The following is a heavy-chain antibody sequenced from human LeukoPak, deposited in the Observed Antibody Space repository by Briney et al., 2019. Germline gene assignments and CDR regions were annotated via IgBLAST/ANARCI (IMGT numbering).Heavy chain of an antibody. CDR3: AREHSSSSGWVFDY. Sequence: AASVKVSCKASGYTFPGYYMHWVRQAPGQGLEWMGWINPNSGGTNYAQKFQGRVTMTRDTSISTAYMELSRLRSDDTAVYYCAREHSSSSGWVFDYWGQGTLVTVSS. D-gene: IGHD6-6*01. V-gene: IGHV1-2*02. CDR1: GYTFPGYY. J-gene: IGHJ4*02. CDR2: INPNSGGT.